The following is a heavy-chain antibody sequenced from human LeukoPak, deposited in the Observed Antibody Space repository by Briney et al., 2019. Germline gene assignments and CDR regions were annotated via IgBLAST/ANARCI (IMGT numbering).Heavy chain of an antibody. V-gene: IGHV4-31*03. J-gene: IGHJ5*02. CDR1: GDSISSGGYY. CDR3: AREMSGTNWFDP. CDR2: IYDSGNP. Sequence: SQTLSLTCTASGDSISSGGYYWSWIRQHPGKGLEWIGHIYDSGNPYYNPSLKSRVTMSVDTSNNQFSLRLNYVTAADTAVYYCAREMSGTNWFDPWGQGTLVTVSS. D-gene: IGHD1-26*01.